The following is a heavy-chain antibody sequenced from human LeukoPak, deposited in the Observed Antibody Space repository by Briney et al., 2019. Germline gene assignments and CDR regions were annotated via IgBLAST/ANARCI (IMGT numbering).Heavy chain of an antibody. Sequence: SETLSLTCTVSGGSINSGSYYWSWIRQPAGKGLEWIGRIYTSGSTNYNPSLKSRFTISVDTSKNQFSLKLSSVTAADTAVYYCARRFIDYGILWDAFDIWGQGTMVTVSS. V-gene: IGHV4-61*02. CDR1: GGSINSGSYY. J-gene: IGHJ3*02. CDR3: ARRFIDYGILWDAFDI. CDR2: IYTSGST. D-gene: IGHD3-9*01.